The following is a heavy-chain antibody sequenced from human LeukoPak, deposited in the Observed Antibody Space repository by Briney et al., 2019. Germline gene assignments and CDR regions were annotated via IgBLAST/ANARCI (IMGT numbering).Heavy chain of an antibody. CDR3: ARAASTGTVDY. CDR2: INQGGSET. V-gene: IGHV3-7*01. J-gene: IGHJ4*02. D-gene: IGHD6-13*01. CDR1: GFTFSSYW. Sequence: PGGSLRLSCAASGFTFSSYWMSWVRQAPGKGLEWVANINQGGSETYYVDSVEGRFTISRDNANNSLYLQMNSLRAEDTALYYCARAASTGTVDYWGQGTLVTVSS.